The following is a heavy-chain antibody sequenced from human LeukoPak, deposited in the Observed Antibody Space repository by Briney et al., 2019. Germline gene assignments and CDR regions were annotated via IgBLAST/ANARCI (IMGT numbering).Heavy chain of an antibody. CDR1: RFYFSTYD. CDR3: ASAHGGSGYDRPFDY. CDR2: IDSSASTT. Sequence: PGGSLRLSCTASRFYFSTYDMNWVRRVPGKGLEWVSYIDSSASTTYYAGSVQGRFTISRDNAKNSLYLQMRSLRVEDTAFYYCASAHGGSGYDRPFDYWGQGTLVTVSS. J-gene: IGHJ4*02. D-gene: IGHD5-12*01. V-gene: IGHV3-48*03.